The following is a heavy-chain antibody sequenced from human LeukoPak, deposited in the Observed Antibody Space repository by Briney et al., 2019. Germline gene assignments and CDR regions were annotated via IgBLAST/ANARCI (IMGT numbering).Heavy chain of an antibody. Sequence: TGGSLRLSCAASGFTFSSYSMNWVRQAPGKGLEWVSSISSSSSYIYYADSVKGRFTISRDNSKNTLYLQMNSLRAEDTAVYYCARAERVYGDYFLQFDYWGQGTLVTVSS. J-gene: IGHJ4*02. CDR3: ARAERVYGDYFLQFDY. CDR1: GFTFSSYS. CDR2: ISSSSSYI. V-gene: IGHV3-21*01. D-gene: IGHD4-17*01.